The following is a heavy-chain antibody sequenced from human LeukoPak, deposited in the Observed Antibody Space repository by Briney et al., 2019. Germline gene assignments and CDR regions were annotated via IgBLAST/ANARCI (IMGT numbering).Heavy chain of an antibody. CDR3: ASDPGVAASYFDY. J-gene: IGHJ4*02. Sequence: PSETLSLTCTVSGGPIITYYWSWIRQSPGKGLEWIGNIYYSGSPNYNPSLKSRVTISVDTSKNQFSLKLSSVTAADTAVYYCASDPGVAASYFDYWGQGTLVTVSS. CDR2: IYYSGSP. D-gene: IGHD6-19*01. V-gene: IGHV4-59*01. CDR1: GGPIITYY.